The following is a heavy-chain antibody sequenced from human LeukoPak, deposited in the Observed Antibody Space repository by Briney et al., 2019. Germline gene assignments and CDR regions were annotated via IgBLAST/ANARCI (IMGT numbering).Heavy chain of an antibody. J-gene: IGHJ4*02. V-gene: IGHV3-74*01. Sequence: GGSMRLSCAASGFTFSTSWMHWVRQAPGKGLVWVSRINSDGTTTNYADSVKGRFTISRDNAKNTLYLHMNRLRAEDTAVYYCARVPDWDGHLDYWGQGTLVTVSS. D-gene: IGHD1-1*01. CDR3: ARVPDWDGHLDY. CDR2: INSDGTTT. CDR1: GFTFSTSW.